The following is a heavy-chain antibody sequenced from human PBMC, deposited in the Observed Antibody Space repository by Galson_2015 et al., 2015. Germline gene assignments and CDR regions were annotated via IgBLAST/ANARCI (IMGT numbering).Heavy chain of an antibody. D-gene: IGHD6-13*01. V-gene: IGHV4-34*01. CDR3: ARGRIAAVGTLVTRAPFDF. J-gene: IGHJ4*02. CDR2: INHSGST. Sequence: ETMSLTCAVYGGSFSGYYWYWLRPPPGKGLEWIGEINHSGSTNYNPSLKSRVTISVDTSKNQFSLKLNSVTAADTAVYYCARGRIAAVGTLVTRAPFDFWGQGTLVTVSS. CDR1: GGSFSGYY.